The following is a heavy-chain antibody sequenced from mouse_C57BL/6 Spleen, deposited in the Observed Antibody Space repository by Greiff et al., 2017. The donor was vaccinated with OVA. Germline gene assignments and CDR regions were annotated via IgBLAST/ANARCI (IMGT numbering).Heavy chain of an antibody. CDR2: IHPNSGST. V-gene: IGHV1-64*01. D-gene: IGHD2-12*01. Sequence: QVQLQQPGAELVKPGASVKLSCKASGYTFTSYWMHWVKQRPGQGLEWIGMIHPNSGSTYYNEKFKSKATLNVATSSSTAYMRLSSLTSEDSAVYYCARSYDGWFAYWGQGTLVTVSA. CDR3: ARSYDGWFAY. CDR1: GYTFTSYW. J-gene: IGHJ3*01.